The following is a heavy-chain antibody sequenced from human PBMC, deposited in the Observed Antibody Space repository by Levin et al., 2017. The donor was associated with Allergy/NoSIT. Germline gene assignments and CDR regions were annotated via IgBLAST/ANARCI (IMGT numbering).Heavy chain of an antibody. J-gene: IGHJ4*02. CDR3: ARDTGGTDGYYFDY. D-gene: IGHD1-7*01. CDR1: GGSISSSNW. V-gene: IGHV4-4*02. CDR2: IYHSGST. Sequence: RSSETLSLTCAVSGGSISSSNWWSWVRQPPGKGLEWIGEIYHSGSTNYNPSLKSRVTISVDKSKNQFSLKLSSVTAADTAMYYCARDTGGTDGYYFDYWGQGTLVTVSS.